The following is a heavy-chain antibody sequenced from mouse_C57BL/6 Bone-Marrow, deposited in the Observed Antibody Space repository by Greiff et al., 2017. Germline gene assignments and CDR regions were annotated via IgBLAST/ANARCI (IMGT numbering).Heavy chain of an antibody. CDR3: ARTPLYYSNGGYFDY. J-gene: IGHJ2*01. CDR2: INPSSGYT. Sequence: VQLVESGAELAKPGASVKLSCKASGYTFTSYWMHWVKQRPGQGLEWIGYINPSSGYTKYNQKFNDKATLTADKSSSTAYMQLSSLTYEDSAVYYCARTPLYYSNGGYFDYWGQGTTLTVSS. D-gene: IGHD2-5*01. V-gene: IGHV1-7*01. CDR1: GYTFTSYW.